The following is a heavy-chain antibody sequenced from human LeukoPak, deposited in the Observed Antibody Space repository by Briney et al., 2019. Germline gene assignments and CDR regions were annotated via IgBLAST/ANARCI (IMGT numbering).Heavy chain of an antibody. V-gene: IGHV4-59*01. CDR2: IYYSGST. J-gene: IGHJ4*02. CDR1: GGSISSYY. Sequence: SETLSLTCTVSGGSISSYYWSWIRQPPGKGLEWIGYIYYSGSTNYNPSLKSRVTISVDTSKNQFSLKLSSVTAADTAVYYCASGGSGYYHPFDYWGQGTLVTVSS. CDR3: ASGGSGYYHPFDY. D-gene: IGHD3-22*01.